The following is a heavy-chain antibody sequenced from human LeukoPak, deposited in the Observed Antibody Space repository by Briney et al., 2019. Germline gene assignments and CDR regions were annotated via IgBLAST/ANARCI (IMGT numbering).Heavy chain of an antibody. CDR2: IFYSGST. J-gene: IGHJ4*02. Sequence: KPSETLSLTCTVSGGSISTSSYYWGWVRQPPGKGLEWIGNIFYSGSTYYSPSLKSRVTISLDTSRNQFSLKLNSVTAADTAVYYCARTYFFSTLGFDYWGQGTLVTVSS. D-gene: IGHD3/OR15-3a*01. CDR1: GGSISTSSYY. V-gene: IGHV4-39*07. CDR3: ARTYFFSTLGFDY.